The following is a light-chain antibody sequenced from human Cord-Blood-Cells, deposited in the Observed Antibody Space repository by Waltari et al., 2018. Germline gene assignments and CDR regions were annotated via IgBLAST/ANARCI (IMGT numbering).Light chain of an antibody. CDR3: CSYAGSSTYYV. CDR1: SSDVGSYNL. Sequence: QSALTQPASVSGSPGQSIPIPCTGTSSDVGSYNLVSWYHQHPGKAPKRMIYEGSKRPSGVSNRFSGSKSGNTASLTISGLQAEDEADYYCCSYAGSSTYYVFGTGTKVTVL. J-gene: IGLJ1*01. CDR2: EGS. V-gene: IGLV2-23*01.